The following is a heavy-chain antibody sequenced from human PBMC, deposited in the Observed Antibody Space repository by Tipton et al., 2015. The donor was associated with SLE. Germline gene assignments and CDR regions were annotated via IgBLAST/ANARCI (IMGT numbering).Heavy chain of an antibody. D-gene: IGHD4-11*01. Sequence: TLSLTCTVSGASISGYYWNWIRQPAGKGPEWIATIYYSGTTSYKSSLRGLISISKDTPKNQFSLRLGSVTAADTAMYYCARLGVGTTDDYWGQGTLVTVSS. CDR1: GASISGYY. CDR2: IYYSGTT. V-gene: IGHV4-59*05. CDR3: ARLGVGTTDDY. J-gene: IGHJ4*02.